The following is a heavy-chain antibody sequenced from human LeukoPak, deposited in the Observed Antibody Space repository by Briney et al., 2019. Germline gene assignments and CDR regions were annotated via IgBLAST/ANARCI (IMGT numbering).Heavy chain of an antibody. V-gene: IGHV1-69*05. J-gene: IGHJ4*02. CDR3: ARGLRYYYDSSGYFDY. CDR2: IIPIFGTA. CDR1: GGTFSSYA. D-gene: IGHD3-22*01. Sequence: SVKVSCKASGGTFSSYAISWVRQAPGQGLEWMGGIIPIFGTANYAQKFQGRVTITTDESTSTAYMELSSLRSEDTAVYYCARGLRYYYDSSGYFDYWGQGTLVTVSP.